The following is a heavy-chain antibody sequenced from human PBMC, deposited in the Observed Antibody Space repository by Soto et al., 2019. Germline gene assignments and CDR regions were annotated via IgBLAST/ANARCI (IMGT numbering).Heavy chain of an antibody. J-gene: IGHJ6*02. CDR2: MNPKSGYT. Sequence: QVQLVQSGAEVKKPGASVKVSCKASGYTFSSYDINWVRQATGQGLEWMGWMNPKSGYTGYAQKFQGRVTMTRDTSISTAYMEVSSLRSEDTAIYYCARAYGDLDLWGQGTTVTVSS. CDR3: ARAYGDLDL. V-gene: IGHV1-8*01. D-gene: IGHD2-21*01. CDR1: GYTFSSYD.